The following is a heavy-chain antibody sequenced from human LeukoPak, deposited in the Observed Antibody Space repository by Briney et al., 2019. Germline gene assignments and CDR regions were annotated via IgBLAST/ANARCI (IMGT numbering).Heavy chain of an antibody. Sequence: GGSLRLSCAASGFTFSTYWMTWVRQAPGKGLEWVANMKRDGGEVYYANSVKGHFTISRDNAKNSLYLQINSLRSEDTAVYYCARYTEYYFDYGGQGPLVSVSS. CDR2: MKRDGGEV. J-gene: IGHJ4*02. D-gene: IGHD2-2*02. CDR1: GFTFSTYW. CDR3: ARYTEYYFDY. V-gene: IGHV3-7*01.